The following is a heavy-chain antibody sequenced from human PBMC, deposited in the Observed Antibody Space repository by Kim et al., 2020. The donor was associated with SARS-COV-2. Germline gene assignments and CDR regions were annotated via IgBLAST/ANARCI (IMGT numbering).Heavy chain of an antibody. CDR3: ARAPSCGGDCYYYFDY. Sequence: DSVKGRFTISRDNAKNSVYLQMNSLRAEDTAVYYCARAPSCGGDCYYYFDYWGQGTLVTVSS. J-gene: IGHJ4*02. D-gene: IGHD2-21*01. V-gene: IGHV3-21*06.